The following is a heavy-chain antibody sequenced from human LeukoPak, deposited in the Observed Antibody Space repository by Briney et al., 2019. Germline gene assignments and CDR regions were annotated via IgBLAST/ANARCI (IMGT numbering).Heavy chain of an antibody. Sequence: PSETLSLTCGVSGYSITGGYFWGWLRQPPGKGLEWIGSIYHSGTTYYNPSLKSRVTISVDTSKNQFSLKLSSVTAADTAVYYCARPPDSSDYGAAFDYWGQGTLVTVSS. D-gene: IGHD4-17*01. J-gene: IGHJ4*02. CDR3: ARPPDSSDYGAAFDY. CDR1: GYSITGGYF. CDR2: IYHSGTT. V-gene: IGHV4-38-2*01.